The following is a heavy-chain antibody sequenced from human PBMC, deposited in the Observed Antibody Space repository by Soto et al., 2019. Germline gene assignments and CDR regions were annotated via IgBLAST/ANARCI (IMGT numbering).Heavy chain of an antibody. CDR3: AKSQRGYTVPSTSYYYGMDV. D-gene: IGHD2-2*02. CDR1: GGTFSSYA. Sequence: QVQLVQSGAEVKKPGSSVKVSCKASGGTFSSYAISWVRQAPGQGLEWMGGIIPIFGTANYAQKFQGRVTITADESTSTAYMELGSRRSEDTAVYYCAKSQRGYTVPSTSYYYGMDVWGQGATVTVSS. J-gene: IGHJ6*02. V-gene: IGHV1-69*12. CDR2: IIPIFGTA.